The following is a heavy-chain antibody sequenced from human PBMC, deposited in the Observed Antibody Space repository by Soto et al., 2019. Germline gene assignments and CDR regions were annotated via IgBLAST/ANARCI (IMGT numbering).Heavy chain of an antibody. CDR1: GGSVGGGSDY. CDR2: IYYSGST. CDR3: ARSPTLIYYSSSSPWFDP. J-gene: IGHJ5*02. Sequence: PLVTLSLTCTVSGGSVGGGSDYWSWIRQPPGKGLEWIGYIYYSGSTNYNPSLKSRVTISVDTSKNQFSLKLSSVTAADTAVYYCARSPTLIYYSSSSPWFDPWGQGTLVTVSS. V-gene: IGHV4-61*01. D-gene: IGHD6-6*01.